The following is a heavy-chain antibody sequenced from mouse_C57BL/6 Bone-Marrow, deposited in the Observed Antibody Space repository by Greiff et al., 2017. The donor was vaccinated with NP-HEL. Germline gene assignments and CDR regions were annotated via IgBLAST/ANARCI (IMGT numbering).Heavy chain of an antibody. Sequence: QVQLQQPGAELVKPGASVKLSCKASGYTFTSYWMQWVKQRPGQGLEWIGEIDPSDSYTNYNQKFKGKATLTVDTSSSTAYMQLSSLTSADSAVYYCASERDYYGSSPFAYWGQGTLVTVSA. CDR1: GYTFTSYW. CDR2: IDPSDSYT. D-gene: IGHD1-1*01. V-gene: IGHV1-50*01. J-gene: IGHJ3*01. CDR3: ASERDYYGSSPFAY.